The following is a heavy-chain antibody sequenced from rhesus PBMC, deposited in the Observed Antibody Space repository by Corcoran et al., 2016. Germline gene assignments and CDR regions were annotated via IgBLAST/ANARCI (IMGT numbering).Heavy chain of an antibody. Sequence: QLQLQESGPGLVKPSETLSVTCAVSGGPISSSYWSWIRQAPGKGREWMGYIYGSGSRTNYNPSLKSRVTLSVDTSKNQLSLKLSSVTAADTAVYYCANQYSGSWTFFDYWGQGVLVTVSS. V-gene: IGHV4-169*01. CDR3: ANQYSGSWTFFDY. CDR2: IYGSGSRT. CDR1: GGPISSSY. J-gene: IGHJ4*01. D-gene: IGHD6-25*01.